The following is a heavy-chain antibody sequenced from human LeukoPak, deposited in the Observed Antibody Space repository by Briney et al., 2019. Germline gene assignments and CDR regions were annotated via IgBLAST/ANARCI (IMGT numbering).Heavy chain of an antibody. V-gene: IGHV4-31*03. D-gene: IGHD4-17*01. CDR1: GGSISSGGYY. CDR2: IYYSGST. CDR3: ARRYGDFDAFDI. J-gene: IGHJ3*02. Sequence: SQTLSLTCTVSGGSISSGGYYWSWIRQHPGKGLEWIGYIYYSGSTYYNPSLKSRVTISVDTSKNQFSPKLSSVTAADTAVYYCARRYGDFDAFDIWGQGTMVTVSS.